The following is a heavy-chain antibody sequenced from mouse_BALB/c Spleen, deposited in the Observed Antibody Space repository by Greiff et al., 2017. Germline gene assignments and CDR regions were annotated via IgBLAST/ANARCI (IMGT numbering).Heavy chain of an antibody. D-gene: IGHD2-2*01. J-gene: IGHJ4*01. CDR3: AIGYRHYYAMDY. Sequence: EVQLQQSGAELVKPGASVKLSCTASGFNIKDTYMHWVKQRPEQGLEWIGRIDPANGNTKYDPKFQGKATITADTSSNTAYLQLSSLTSEDTAVYYCAIGYRHYYAMDYWGQGTSVTVSS. V-gene: IGHV14-3*02. CDR1: GFNIKDTY. CDR2: IDPANGNT.